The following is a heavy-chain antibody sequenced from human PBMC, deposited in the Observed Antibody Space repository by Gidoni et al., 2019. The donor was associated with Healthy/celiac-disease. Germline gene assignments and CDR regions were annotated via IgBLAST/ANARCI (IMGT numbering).Heavy chain of an antibody. CDR2: ST. Sequence: STYYNPSLKSRVTISVDTSKNQFSLKLSSVTAADTAVYYCARVVVVVPEDRLGFDPWGQGTLVTVSS. CDR3: ARVVVVVPEDRLGFDP. D-gene: IGHD2-2*01. V-gene: IGHV4-31*02. J-gene: IGHJ5*02.